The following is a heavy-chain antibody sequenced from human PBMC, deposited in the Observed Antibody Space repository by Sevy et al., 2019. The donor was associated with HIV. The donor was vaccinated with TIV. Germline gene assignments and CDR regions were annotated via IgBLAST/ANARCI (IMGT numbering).Heavy chain of an antibody. J-gene: IGHJ5*02. D-gene: IGHD3-9*01. V-gene: IGHV1-2*02. CDR3: ASDLLANVLRYFDWSQRCDP. Sequence: ASVKVSCKASGYTFTGYYMHWVRQAPGQGLEWMGWINPNSRGTNYEQKFQGRVTMTRDTYISTAYMELSWLRSDDTAVYYCASDLLANVLRYFDWSQRCDPWGQGTLVTVSS. CDR1: GYTFTGYY. CDR2: INPNSRGT.